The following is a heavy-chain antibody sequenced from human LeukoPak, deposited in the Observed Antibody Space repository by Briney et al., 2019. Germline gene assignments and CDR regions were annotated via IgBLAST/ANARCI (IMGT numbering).Heavy chain of an antibody. D-gene: IGHD2-21*02. V-gene: IGHV3-23*01. Sequence: PGGSLRLSCAASGFSFSNHAMSWVRQAPGKGLKWVSAISGSGGTTYYADSVKGRFTISRDNSNNTLYLQMNGLRVDDTAFYYCAKDVRYCGGNCHTGYFDDRGQGTLVTVSS. J-gene: IGHJ4*02. CDR3: AKDVRYCGGNCHTGYFDD. CDR1: GFSFSNHA. CDR2: ISGSGGTT.